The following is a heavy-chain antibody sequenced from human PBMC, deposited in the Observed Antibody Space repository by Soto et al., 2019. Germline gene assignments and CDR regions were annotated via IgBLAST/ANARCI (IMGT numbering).Heavy chain of an antibody. Sequence: PGGSLRLSCAASGFTFSSYAMSCVRQAPGKGLEWGSAISGSGGSTYYADSVKGRFTISRDNSKNTLYLQMNSLRAEDTAVYYCAKDLGTYCSSTSCRDYYYYYGMDVGSQGTTVTVSS. D-gene: IGHD2-2*01. J-gene: IGHJ6*02. V-gene: IGHV3-23*01. CDR3: AKDLGTYCSSTSCRDYYYYYGMDV. CDR1: GFTFSSYA. CDR2: ISGSGGST.